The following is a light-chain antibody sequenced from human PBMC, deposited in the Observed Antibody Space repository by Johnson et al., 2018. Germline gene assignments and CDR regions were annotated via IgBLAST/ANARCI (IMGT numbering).Light chain of an antibody. J-gene: IGLJ1*01. V-gene: IGLV1-51*02. CDR2: ENN. CDR1: SSNIGNNY. CDR3: GTWDSSLSAGNV. Sequence: QSVFTQPPSVSAAPGQKVTISCSGSSSNIGNNYVSWYQQLPGTAPKLLIYENNKRPSGIPDRFSGSKSGTSATLGITGLPTGDEADYYCGTWDSSLSAGNVFGTGTKVTGL.